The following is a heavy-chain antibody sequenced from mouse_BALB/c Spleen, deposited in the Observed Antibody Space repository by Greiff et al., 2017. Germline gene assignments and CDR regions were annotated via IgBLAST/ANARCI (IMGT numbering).Heavy chain of an antibody. D-gene: IGHD3-3*01. Sequence: QVQLKESGAELARPGASVKLSCKASGYTFTDYYINWVKQRTGQGLEWIGEIYPGSGNTYYNEKFKGKATLTADKSSSTAYMQLSSLTSEDSAVYFCARGTLYAMDYWGQGTSVTVSS. V-gene: IGHV1-77*01. J-gene: IGHJ4*01. CDR2: IYPGSGNT. CDR1: GYTFTDYY. CDR3: ARGTLYAMDY.